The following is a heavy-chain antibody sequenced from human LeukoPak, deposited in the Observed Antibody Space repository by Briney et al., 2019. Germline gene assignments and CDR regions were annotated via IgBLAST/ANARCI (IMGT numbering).Heavy chain of an antibody. V-gene: IGHV3-48*03. CDR1: GFTFSIYE. Sequence: PGGSLRLSCAASGFTFSIYEMNWVRQAPGKGLEWVSYVSSSRRNTIYYADSVKGRFTISRDDAKNTLFLQMSSLRTEDTAVYYCASPYSGYDYNFDHWGQGALVTVSS. D-gene: IGHD5-12*01. CDR2: VSSSRRNTI. J-gene: IGHJ4*02. CDR3: ASPYSGYDYNFDH.